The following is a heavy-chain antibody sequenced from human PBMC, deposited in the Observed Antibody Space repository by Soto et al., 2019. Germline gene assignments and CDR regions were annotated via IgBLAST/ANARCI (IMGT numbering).Heavy chain of an antibody. J-gene: IGHJ6*02. CDR1: GYTFTGYY. V-gene: IGHV1-2*04. CDR3: ARGIFPSSSWYWYYYYGMDV. D-gene: IGHD6-13*01. Sequence: ASVKVSCKASGYTFTGYYMHWVRQAPGQGLEWMGWINPNSGGTNYVQKFQGWVTMTRDTSISTAYMELSRLRSDDTAVYYCARGIFPSSSWYWYYYYGMDVWGQGTTVTVS. CDR2: INPNSGGT.